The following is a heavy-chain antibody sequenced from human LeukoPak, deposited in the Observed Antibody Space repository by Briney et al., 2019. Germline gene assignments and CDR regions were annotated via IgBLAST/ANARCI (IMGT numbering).Heavy chain of an antibody. CDR1: GFTSSDYY. V-gene: IGHV3-23*01. D-gene: IGHD1-26*01. Sequence: PGGSLRLSCGASGFTSSDYYMSCIRQAPGKGLEWVSGISGSGGSTYYADSVGRFSISRDNSKNTLYLQMTSLRAEDTAVYYCGKEGRGMGAATIDYWGQGTLVTVSS. J-gene: IGHJ4*02. CDR2: ISGSGGST. CDR3: GKEGRGMGAATIDY.